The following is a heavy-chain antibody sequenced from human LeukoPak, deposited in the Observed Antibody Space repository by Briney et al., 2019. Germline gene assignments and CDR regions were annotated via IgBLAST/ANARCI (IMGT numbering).Heavy chain of an antibody. V-gene: IGHV3-30*04. CDR3: ANNRIVGITPLDY. J-gene: IGHJ4*02. Sequence: PGRSLRLSCAASGFTFSSYAMHWVRQAPGKGLEWVAVISYDGSNKYYADSVKGRFTISRDNSKNTLYLQMNSLRAEDTAVYYCANNRIVGITPLDYWGQGTLVIVSS. CDR2: ISYDGSNK. CDR1: GFTFSSYA. D-gene: IGHD1-26*01.